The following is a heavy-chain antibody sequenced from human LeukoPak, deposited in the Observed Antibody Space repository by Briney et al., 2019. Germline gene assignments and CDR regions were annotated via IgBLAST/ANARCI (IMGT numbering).Heavy chain of an antibody. CDR3: ARDDERSIVVVPAAMFD. Sequence: GGSLRLSCAASGFTFSSYAMNWVRQAPGKGLEWVAVISYDGSNKYYADSVKGRFTISRDNSKNALYLQMNSLRAEDTAVYYCARDDERSIVVVPAAMFDWGQGTLVTVSS. J-gene: IGHJ4*02. CDR2: ISYDGSNK. D-gene: IGHD2-2*01. V-gene: IGHV3-30*01. CDR1: GFTFSSYA.